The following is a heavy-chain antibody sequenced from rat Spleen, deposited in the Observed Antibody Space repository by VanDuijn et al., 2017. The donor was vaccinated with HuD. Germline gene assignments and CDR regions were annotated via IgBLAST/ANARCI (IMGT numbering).Heavy chain of an antibody. Sequence: EVQLVESGGGLVQPGSSLKLSCAASGFTFSNYGMAWVRQAPTKDLEWVASLSSGAGNTYYRDSVKGRFPISRDNAKNTLYLQMDSMRSEDTATYYCARETGYNSYFDYWGQGVLVTVS. CDR3: ARETGYNSYFDY. J-gene: IGHJ2*01. CDR2: LSSGAGNT. D-gene: IGHD1-4*01. CDR1: GFTFSNYG. V-gene: IGHV5S13*01.